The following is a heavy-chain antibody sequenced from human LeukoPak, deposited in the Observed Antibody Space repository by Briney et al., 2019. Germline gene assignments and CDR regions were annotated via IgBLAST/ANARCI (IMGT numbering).Heavy chain of an antibody. J-gene: IGHJ4*02. CDR1: GFTFTSYA. CDR2: IKEDGSGK. D-gene: IGHD2-2*01. V-gene: IGHV3-7*03. CDR3: AGSTSWHYFDY. Sequence: GGSLRLSCAASGFTFTSYAMNWVRQAPGKGLEWVANIKEDGSGKYFVDSVKGRFTVSRDNAKNSLYLQMNSLRAEDTAVYYCAGSTSWHYFDYWGQGTLVTVSS.